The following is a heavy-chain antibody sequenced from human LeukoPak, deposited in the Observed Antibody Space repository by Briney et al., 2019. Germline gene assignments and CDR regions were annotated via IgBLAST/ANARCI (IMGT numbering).Heavy chain of an antibody. CDR2: IYYSGST. V-gene: IGHV4-39*07. J-gene: IGHJ4*02. Sequence: PSETLSLTCTVSGGSISSSSYYWGCIRQPPGKGLECIGSIYYSGSTYYNPSLKSRVTISVDTSKNQFSLKLSSVTAADTAVYYCARVGGYGSGSYCGADYWGQGTLVTVSS. CDR1: GGSISSSSYY. CDR3: ARVGGYGSGSYCGADY. D-gene: IGHD3-10*01.